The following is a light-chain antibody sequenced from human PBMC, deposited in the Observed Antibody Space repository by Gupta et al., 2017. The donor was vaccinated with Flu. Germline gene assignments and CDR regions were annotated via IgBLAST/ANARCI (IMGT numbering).Light chain of an antibody. CDR2: AAS. Sequence: GDSATISCRARNNSYRFLSWYQQKPGKAPKVVIHAASSMESGVPSRFSGSGSGTDFTLTISTLQPEDLATYYCQQRYTTPPTFGQGTKVEIK. J-gene: IGKJ1*01. V-gene: IGKV1-39*01. CDR3: QQRYTTPPT. CDR1: NNSYRF.